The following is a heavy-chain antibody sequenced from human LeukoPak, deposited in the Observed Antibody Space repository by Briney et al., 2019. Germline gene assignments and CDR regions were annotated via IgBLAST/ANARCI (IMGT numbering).Heavy chain of an antibody. V-gene: IGHV1-69*05. D-gene: IGHD6-13*01. CDR1: GGTFSSYA. CDR3: ARGTIAAVTPRWFDP. CDR2: IIPIFGTA. J-gene: IGHJ5*02. Sequence: GASVKVSCKASGGTFSSYAISWVRQAPGQGLEWMGGIIPIFGTANYAQKFQGRVTITTDESTSTAYMELSSLRSEDTAVYYCARGTIAAVTPRWFDPWGQGTLVTVSS.